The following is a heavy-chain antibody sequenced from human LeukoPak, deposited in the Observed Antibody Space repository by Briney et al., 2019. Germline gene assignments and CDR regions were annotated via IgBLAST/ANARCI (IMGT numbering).Heavy chain of an antibody. CDR3: AKGLGGSYWLSSSDY. CDR1: GFTFSSYG. V-gene: IGHV3-30*18. CDR2: ISYDGSNK. Sequence: PGGSLRLSCAASGFTFSSYGMHWVRQAPGKGLEWVAVISYDGSNKYYADSVKGRFTISRDNSKNTLYLQMNSLRAEDTAVYYCAKGLGGSYWLSSSDYRGQGTLVTVSS. D-gene: IGHD1-26*01. J-gene: IGHJ4*02.